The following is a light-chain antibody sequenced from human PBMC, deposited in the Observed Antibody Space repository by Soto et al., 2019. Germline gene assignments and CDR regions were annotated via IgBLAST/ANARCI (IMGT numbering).Light chain of an antibody. V-gene: IGKV1-5*03. J-gene: IGKJ2*01. CDR3: QEYNSHSRYT. CDR2: KAS. Sequence: DIQMTQSPSTLSASVGDRVTITCRASQSISSWLAWYQQKPGKAPKLLIYKASSLESGVPSRFSGSGSGTEFTLTISSLQHDDYATYYCQEYNSHSRYTFGQGTKLEIK. CDR1: QSISSW.